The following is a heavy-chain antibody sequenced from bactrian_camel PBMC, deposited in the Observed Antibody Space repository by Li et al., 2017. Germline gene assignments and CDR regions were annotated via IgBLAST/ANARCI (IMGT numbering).Heavy chain of an antibody. Sequence: VESGGGSVQAGGSLKLSCASSGWTYAMYCTGRFRQAPGKEREGVAVIGSDGSTVYKGSVKGRFTISRDNAKNTLYLQLTNLNTEDTALYYCATGYGSSSLSNPRGQGTQVTVS. CDR2: IGSDGST. CDR1: GWTYAMYC. D-gene: IGHD6*01. J-gene: IGHJ4*01. V-gene: IGHV3S55*01. CDR3: ATGYGSSSLSNP.